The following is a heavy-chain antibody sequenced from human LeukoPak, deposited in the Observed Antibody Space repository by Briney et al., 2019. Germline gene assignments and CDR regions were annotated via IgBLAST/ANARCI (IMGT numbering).Heavy chain of an antibody. CDR3: VRTPPNWGFDY. CDR2: MSLNSGDT. CDR1: GYTFTTHD. V-gene: IGHV1-8*01. Sequence: ASVKVSCKASGYTFTTHDINWVRQATEQGLEWLGWMSLNSGDTGYAQKFQGRVTMTSDSSISTAYMELSSLRSEDTAIYYCVRTPPNWGFDYWGQGTLVTVSS. D-gene: IGHD7-27*01. J-gene: IGHJ4*02.